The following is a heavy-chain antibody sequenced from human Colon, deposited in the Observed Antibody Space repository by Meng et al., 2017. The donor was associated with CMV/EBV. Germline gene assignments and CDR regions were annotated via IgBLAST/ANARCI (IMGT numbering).Heavy chain of an antibody. CDR1: GFMFGDYW. Sequence: GGSLRLSCVTSGFMFGDYWMTWVRQAPGKGLEWVANLNRDGSGKYYVDSVKGRFTISRDNAKNSVYLQMNSLRVEDTGVYYCVQERLAWGQGTLVTVSS. CDR2: LNRDGSGK. CDR3: VQERLA. V-gene: IGHV3-7*01. J-gene: IGHJ5*02. D-gene: IGHD6-19*01.